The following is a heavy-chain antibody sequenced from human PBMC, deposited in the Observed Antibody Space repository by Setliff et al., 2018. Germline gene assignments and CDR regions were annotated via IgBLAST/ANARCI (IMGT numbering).Heavy chain of an antibody. CDR3: ARHFGFSAGWYADY. D-gene: IGHD6-19*01. Sequence: GESLKISCKASGYSFTSNWIGWVRQMPGKGLEWMGLVFPVDSDTRYSPSFQGQVTISADKSISTASLQWRSLKASDTAMYYCARHFGFSAGWYADYWGQGTLVTAPQ. CDR2: VFPVDSDT. CDR1: GYSFTSNW. V-gene: IGHV5-51*01. J-gene: IGHJ4*02.